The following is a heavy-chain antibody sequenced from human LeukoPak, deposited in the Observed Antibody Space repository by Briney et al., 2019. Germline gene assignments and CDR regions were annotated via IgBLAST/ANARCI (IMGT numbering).Heavy chain of an antibody. V-gene: IGHV4-59*01. D-gene: IGHD2-2*02. J-gene: IGHJ5*02. CDR1: GGSISSYY. CDR3: ARLAMRRSIPCWFDP. Sequence: SETLSLTCTVSGGSISSYYWSLIRQPPGKGLEWIGYIYYSGSTNYNPSLKSRVTISVDTSKNQFSLKLSSVTAADTAVYYCARLAMRRSIPCWFDPWGKGTLVTVSS. CDR2: IYYSGST.